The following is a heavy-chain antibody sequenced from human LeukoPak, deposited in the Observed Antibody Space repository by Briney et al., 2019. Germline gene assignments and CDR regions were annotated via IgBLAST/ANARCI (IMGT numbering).Heavy chain of an antibody. J-gene: IGHJ5*02. D-gene: IGHD2-2*01. CDR3: ARLLRCSSTSCYLSDP. CDR2: IYTSGST. Sequence: PSETLSLTCTVSGGSISSGSYYWSWIRQPAGKGLEWIGRIYTSGSTYYNPSLKSRVTISVDTSKNQFSLKLSSVTAADTAVYYCARLLRCSSTSCYLSDPWGQGTLVTVSS. V-gene: IGHV4-61*02. CDR1: GGSISSGSYY.